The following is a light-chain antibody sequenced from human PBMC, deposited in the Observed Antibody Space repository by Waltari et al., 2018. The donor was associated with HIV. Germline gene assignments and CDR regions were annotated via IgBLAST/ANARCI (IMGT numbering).Light chain of an antibody. V-gene: IGKV3-15*01. J-gene: IGKJ3*01. Sequence: ETVMTQSPATLSVSPGERATLSCRASQSVSSNLAWYQQKPGQAPRLLSYGASTRAAGVPARFSGSGSGTEFTLTISSLQSEDFAVYYCQQYNNWHTFGPGTKVDIK. CDR1: QSVSSN. CDR3: QQYNNWHT. CDR2: GAS.